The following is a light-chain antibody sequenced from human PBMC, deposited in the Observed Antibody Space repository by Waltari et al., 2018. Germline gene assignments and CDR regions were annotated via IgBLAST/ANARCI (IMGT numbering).Light chain of an antibody. CDR3: CSYRIGSTPGV. Sequence: SALPQPASVSGSLGPSIPISFSGSTSDFGSGNLVSLYQQFPGTVPKLIIYEVTKRPSGVASRFSGSKSGNMASLTISGLQPEDEADYYCCSYRIGSTPGVFGGGTKVTVL. CDR1: TSDFGSGNL. J-gene: IGLJ3*02. CDR2: EVT. V-gene: IGLV2-23*02.